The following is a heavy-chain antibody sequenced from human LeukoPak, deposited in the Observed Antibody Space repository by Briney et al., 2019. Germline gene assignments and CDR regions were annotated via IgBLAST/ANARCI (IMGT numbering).Heavy chain of an antibody. CDR3: ARGPRVVATMYYYYYYMDV. Sequence: ASVKVSCKASGYTFTGYYMHWVRQAPGQGLEWMGWINPNSGGTNYAQKFQGRVTMTRDTSISTAYMELSRLRSDDTAVYYCARGPRVVATMYYYYYYMDVWGKGTTVTVSS. D-gene: IGHD5-12*01. CDR2: INPNSGGT. V-gene: IGHV1-2*02. CDR1: GYTFTGYY. J-gene: IGHJ6*03.